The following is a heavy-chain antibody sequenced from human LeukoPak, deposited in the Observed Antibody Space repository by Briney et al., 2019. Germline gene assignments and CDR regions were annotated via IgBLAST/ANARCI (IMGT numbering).Heavy chain of an antibody. CDR3: ARRRGYYGSGSYQGDAFDI. V-gene: IGHV5-51*01. CDR1: GYSFTSYW. J-gene: IGHJ3*02. Sequence: GESLKISCKGSGYSFTSYWIGWVRQMPGKGLEWMGIIYPGDADTIYSPSFQGQVTILADKSVSTAYLQWSSLKASDTAMYYCARRRGYYGSGSYQGDAFDIWGQGTMVTVSS. D-gene: IGHD3-10*01. CDR2: IYPGDADT.